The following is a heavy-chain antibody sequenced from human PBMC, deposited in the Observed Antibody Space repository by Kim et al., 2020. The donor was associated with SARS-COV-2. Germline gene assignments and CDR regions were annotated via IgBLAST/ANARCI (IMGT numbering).Heavy chain of an antibody. V-gene: IGHV5-10-1*01. CDR1: GFSFSTFY. D-gene: IGHD5-18*01. Sequence: GESLKISCQTSGFSFSTFYVNWVRQMPGEGLEWMGRIDPGDSYANYNPSFRDRVTISVDKSTTTVYLHWSALKASDTATYYCARGEDTAVAVSAQGLDVW. J-gene: IGHJ6*01. CDR3: ARGEDTAVAVSAQGLDV. CDR2: IDPGDSYA.